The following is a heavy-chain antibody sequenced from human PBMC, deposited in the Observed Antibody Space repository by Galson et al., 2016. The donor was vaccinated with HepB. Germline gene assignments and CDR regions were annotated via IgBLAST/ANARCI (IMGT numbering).Heavy chain of an antibody. D-gene: IGHD2-15*01. Sequence: SLRLSCAASAFAFSDYYMSWIRQAPGKGLEWVSYISSSSSYTNYADSVKGRFTISRDNAKNSPYLQMNSLRAEDTAVYYCARDNTGSHGSGLDYWGQGTLGTVSS. J-gene: IGHJ4*02. CDR3: ARDNTGSHGSGLDY. CDR1: AFAFSDYY. CDR2: ISSSSSYT. V-gene: IGHV3-11*06.